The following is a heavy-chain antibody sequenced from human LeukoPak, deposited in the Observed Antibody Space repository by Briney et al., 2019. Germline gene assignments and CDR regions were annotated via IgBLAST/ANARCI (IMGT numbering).Heavy chain of an antibody. D-gene: IGHD3-10*01. Sequence: HPGGSLRLSCAASRFTFSTYAMSWVRLAPGKGLEWVSGISGSGGSTYYADSVKGRFTSSRDNSNNTLYVQMNSLRVEDTAVYYCAKSGGLSGSGRLAMDVWGQGNTVTVSS. CDR2: ISGSGGST. CDR1: RFTFSTYA. CDR3: AKSGGLSGSGRLAMDV. V-gene: IGHV3-23*01. J-gene: IGHJ6*02.